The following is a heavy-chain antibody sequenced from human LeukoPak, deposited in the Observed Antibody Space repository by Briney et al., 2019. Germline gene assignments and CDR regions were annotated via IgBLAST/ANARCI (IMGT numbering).Heavy chain of an antibody. J-gene: IGHJ3*02. Sequence: GESLKISCKGSGYSFTNYWIAWVRQMPGKGLEWMGIIFPGDSDTRYSPSFQGQVTISADKSISTASLQWSSLKASDTALYYCAGLGQANSFNIWGQGTMVTVSS. CDR2: IFPGDSDT. CDR3: AGLGQANSFNI. CDR1: GYSFTNYW. V-gene: IGHV5-51*01.